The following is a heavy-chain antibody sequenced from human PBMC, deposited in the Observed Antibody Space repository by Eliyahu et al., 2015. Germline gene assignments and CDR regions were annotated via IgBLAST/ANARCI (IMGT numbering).Heavy chain of an antibody. CDR3: ARDLVVVPAASVYYYGMDV. Sequence: EVQLVESGGGLVQPGGSLRLSCAASGFTFSTFWMXWVRQAPGKGVEWVANIKQDGSEKYYVDSVKGRFTISRDNAKNSLYLQMNSLRAEDTAVYYCARDLVVVPAASVYYYGMDVWGQGTTVTVSS. V-gene: IGHV3-7*01. CDR2: IKQDGSEK. D-gene: IGHD2-2*01. J-gene: IGHJ6*02. CDR1: GFTFSTFW.